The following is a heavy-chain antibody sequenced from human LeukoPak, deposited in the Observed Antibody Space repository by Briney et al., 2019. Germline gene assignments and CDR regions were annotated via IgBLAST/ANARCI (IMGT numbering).Heavy chain of an antibody. V-gene: IGHV5-51*01. Sequence: GESPQISCQGSGYSFSSYWIGWVRQLPGKGLEWMGMIYPADSDTRYSPSFQGQVTISADKSINTAYLQWSSLKASDTAMYYCASGSYSWYFDNWGQGSLVTVSA. CDR2: IYPADSDT. CDR1: GYSFSSYW. D-gene: IGHD2-15*01. J-gene: IGHJ4*02. CDR3: ASGSYSWYFDN.